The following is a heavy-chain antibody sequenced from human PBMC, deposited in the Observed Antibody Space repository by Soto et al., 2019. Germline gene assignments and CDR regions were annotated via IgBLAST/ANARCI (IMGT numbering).Heavy chain of an antibody. J-gene: IGHJ4*02. CDR2: ISSSSSYI. D-gene: IGHD5-18*01. CDR3: ARDQPGYSYGYGWGY. V-gene: IGHV3-21*01. Sequence: PGGSLRLSCAASGFTFSSYSMNWVRQAPGKGLEWVSSISSSSSYIYYADSVKGRFTISRDNAKNSLYLQMNSLRAEDTAVYYCARDQPGYSYGYGWGYWGQGTLVTVSS. CDR1: GFTFSSYS.